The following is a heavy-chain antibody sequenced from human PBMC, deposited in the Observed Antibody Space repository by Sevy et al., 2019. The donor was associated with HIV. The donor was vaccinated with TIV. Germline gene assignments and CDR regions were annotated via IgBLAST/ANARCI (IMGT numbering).Heavy chain of an antibody. V-gene: IGHV3-33*01. Sequence: GGSLRLSCAASGFTFSSYGMHWVRQAPGKGLEWVAVIWYDGSNKYYADSVKGRFTISRDNSKNTLYLQMNSLRADDTAVYYCARDPYDSSGFPFDYWGQGTLVTVSS. CDR1: GFTFSSYG. J-gene: IGHJ4*02. CDR2: IWYDGSNK. CDR3: ARDPYDSSGFPFDY. D-gene: IGHD3-22*01.